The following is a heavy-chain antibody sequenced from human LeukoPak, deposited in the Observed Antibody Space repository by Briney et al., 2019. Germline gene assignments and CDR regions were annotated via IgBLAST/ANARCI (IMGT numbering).Heavy chain of an antibody. CDR2: IYYSGST. D-gene: IGHD3-10*01. CDR3: ARDKSRARGVLYNWFDP. CDR1: GGSISSGGYY. J-gene: IGHJ5*02. V-gene: IGHV4-31*03. Sequence: SETLSLTCTVSGGSISSGGYYWSWIRQHPGKCLEWIGYIYYSGSTYYNPSLKSRVTISVDTSKNQFSLKLSSVTAADTAVYYCARDKSRARGVLYNWFDPWGQGTLVTVSS.